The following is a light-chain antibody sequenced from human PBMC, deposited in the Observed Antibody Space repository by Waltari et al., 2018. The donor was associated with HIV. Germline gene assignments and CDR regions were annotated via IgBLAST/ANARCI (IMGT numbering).Light chain of an antibody. CDR2: GVT. J-gene: IGLJ3*02. V-gene: IGLV2-14*01. CDR1: NSDIGPYNF. CDR3: SSYTSFKTVV. Sequence: QSALTQPASVSGSPGQSITISCTGTNSDIGPYNFSSWYQQHPDQAPRLILFGVTRRPSGISSRFSGLKSGNTASLTIFGLQDEDEADYYCSSYTSFKTVVFGGGTKLTVL.